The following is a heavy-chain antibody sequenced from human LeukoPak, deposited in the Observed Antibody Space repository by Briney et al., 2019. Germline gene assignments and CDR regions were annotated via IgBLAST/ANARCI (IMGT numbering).Heavy chain of an antibody. V-gene: IGHV5-51*01. CDR2: IYPGDSDT. CDR1: GYSFTSYW. CDR3: ARQFDSSSSSGWFDP. D-gene: IGHD6-6*01. J-gene: IGHJ5*02. Sequence: GESLKISCKGSGYSFTSYWIGWVCQMPGKGLEWMGIIYPGDSDTRYSPSFQGQVTISADKSISTAYLQWSSLKASDTAMYYCARQFDSSSSSGWFDPWGQGTLVTVSS.